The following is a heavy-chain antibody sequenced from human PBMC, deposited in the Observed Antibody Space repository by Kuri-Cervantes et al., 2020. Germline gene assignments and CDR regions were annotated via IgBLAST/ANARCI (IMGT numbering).Heavy chain of an antibody. CDR1: GFTFDDYA. V-gene: IGHV3-9*01. D-gene: IGHD3-3*01. CDR3: ARSGSGYADLLKY. CDR2: INSNGVDI. Sequence: GGSLRLSCAASGFTFDDYAMHWVRQAPGKGLEWVSDINSNGVDIGYADSVKGRFTISRDNAKNSLYLQMNSLRAEDTAVYYCARSGSGYADLLKYWGQGTLVTVSS. J-gene: IGHJ4*02.